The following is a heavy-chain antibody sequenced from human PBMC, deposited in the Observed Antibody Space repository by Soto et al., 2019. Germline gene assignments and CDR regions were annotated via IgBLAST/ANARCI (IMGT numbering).Heavy chain of an antibody. CDR2: IWYDGSNK. CDR1: GFTFSSYG. CDR3: ATKGGSITIFGVDPGVGAFDI. D-gene: IGHD3-3*01. Sequence: QVQLVESGGGVVQPGRSLRLSCAASGFTFSSYGMHWVRQAPGKGLEWVAVIWYDGSNKYYADSVKGRFTISRDNSKNTLYLQMNSLRAEDTAVYYCATKGGSITIFGVDPGVGAFDIWGQGTMVTVSS. V-gene: IGHV3-33*01. J-gene: IGHJ3*02.